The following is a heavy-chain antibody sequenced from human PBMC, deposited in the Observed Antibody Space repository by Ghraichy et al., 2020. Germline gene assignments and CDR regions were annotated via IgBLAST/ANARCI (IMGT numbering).Heavy chain of an antibody. CDR1: GFTFSSYS. CDR2: ISSSSSYI. D-gene: IGHD6-19*01. V-gene: IGHV3-21*01. Sequence: LSLTCAASGFTFSSYSMNWVRQAPGKGLEWVSSISSSSSYIYYADSVKGRFTISRDNAKNSLYLQMNSLRAEDTAVYYCAREPLAVAGTLDYWGQGTLVTVSS. J-gene: IGHJ4*02. CDR3: AREPLAVAGTLDY.